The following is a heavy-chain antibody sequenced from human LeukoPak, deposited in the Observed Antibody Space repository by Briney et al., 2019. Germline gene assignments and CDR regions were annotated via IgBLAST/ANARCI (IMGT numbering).Heavy chain of an antibody. CDR3: ARERAAGNPSDFDY. J-gene: IGHJ4*02. D-gene: IGHD6-13*01. Sequence: PSETLSLTCTVSGGSISSYYWSWIRQPPGKGLEWIGYIYYSGSTNYNPSLKSRVTISVDTSKNQFSLKLSSVTAADTAVYYCARERAAGNPSDFDYWGQGSLVTVSS. CDR1: GGSISSYY. V-gene: IGHV4-59*01. CDR2: IYYSGST.